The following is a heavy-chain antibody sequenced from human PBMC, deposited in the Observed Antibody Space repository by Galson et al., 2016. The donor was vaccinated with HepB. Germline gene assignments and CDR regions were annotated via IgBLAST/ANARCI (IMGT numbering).Heavy chain of an antibody. CDR3: AKVYLPPPSDAYDV. J-gene: IGHJ3*01. CDR1: GFTFSNAW. V-gene: IGHV3-15*01. D-gene: IGHD2-8*01. CDR2: VKSKAAGGTP. Sequence: SLRLSCAASGFTFSNAWMSWVRQGPGKGLEWVGRVKSKAAGGTPDFAAFVKGRFTVSRDDSKNMLYLQMNSLRSEDTAVYYCAKVYLPPPSDAYDVWGQGTLVTVSS.